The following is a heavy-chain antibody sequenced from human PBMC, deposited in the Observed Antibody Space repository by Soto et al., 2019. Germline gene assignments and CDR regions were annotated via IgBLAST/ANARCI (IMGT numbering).Heavy chain of an antibody. J-gene: IGHJ6*02. CDR3: TTDPSSRPVYDFWSGRDYYYYYGMDV. V-gene: IGHV3-15*07. Sequence: PGGSLRLSCAASGFTFSNAWMNWVRQAPGKGLEWVGRIKSKTDGGTTDYAAPVKGRFTISRDDSKNTLYLQMNSLKTEDTAVYYCTTDPSSRPVYDFWSGRDYYYYYGMDVWGQGTTVTVSS. CDR1: GFTFSNAW. D-gene: IGHD3-3*01. CDR2: IKSKTDGGTT.